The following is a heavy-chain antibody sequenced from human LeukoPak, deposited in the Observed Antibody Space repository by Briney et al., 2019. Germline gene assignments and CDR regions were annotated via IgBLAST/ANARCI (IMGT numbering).Heavy chain of an antibody. J-gene: IGHJ6*02. V-gene: IGHV4-59*01. CDR2: IYYTGTT. CDR1: GGSMSSYY. D-gene: IGHD6-13*01. Sequence: PSETLSLTCTVSGGSMSSYYWRWIRQPPGKGLEWIGFIYYTGTTTYNPSLKSRVTISVDTSKNQFSLKLSSVTAADTAVYYCASTSSNSWYYGMDVWGQGTTVTVSS. CDR3: ASTSSNSWYYGMDV.